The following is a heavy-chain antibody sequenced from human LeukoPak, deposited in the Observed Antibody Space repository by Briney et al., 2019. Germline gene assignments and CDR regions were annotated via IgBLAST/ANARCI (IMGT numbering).Heavy chain of an antibody. Sequence: SETLSLTCTVSGYSISSGYYWGWIRPPPGKGLEWIGSIYYSGSTYYNPSLKSRVTISVDTSKNQFSLKLSSVTAADTAVYYCARVVRVDISSWFYYYYGMDVWGQGTTVTVSS. D-gene: IGHD6-13*01. CDR3: ARVVRVDISSWFYYYYGMDV. V-gene: IGHV4-38-2*02. CDR2: IYYSGST. CDR1: GYSISSGYY. J-gene: IGHJ6*02.